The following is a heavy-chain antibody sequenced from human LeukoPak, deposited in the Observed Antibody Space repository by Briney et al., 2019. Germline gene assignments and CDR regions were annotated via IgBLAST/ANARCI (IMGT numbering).Heavy chain of an antibody. V-gene: IGHV3-11*04. J-gene: IGHJ4*02. CDR1: GFTFSDYY. Sequence: GGSLRLSCAASGFTFSDYYMSWIRQAPGKGLEWVSYIHNSGSTIYYADSVKGRFTISRDNSKNTLYLQMNSLRAEDTAVYYCATWKPAAPDYWGQGTLVTVSS. CDR2: IHNSGSTI. CDR3: ATWKPAAPDY. D-gene: IGHD2-2*01.